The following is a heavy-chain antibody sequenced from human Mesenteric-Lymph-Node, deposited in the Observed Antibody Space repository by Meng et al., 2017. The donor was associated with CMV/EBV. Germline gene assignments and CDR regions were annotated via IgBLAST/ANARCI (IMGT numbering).Heavy chain of an antibody. V-gene: IGHV4-34*01. CDR3: ARGKVIAARPWYYYYGMDV. J-gene: IGHJ6*02. CDR1: GGSFSGYY. CDR2: INHSGST. Sequence: GSLRLSCAVYGGSFSGYYWSWIRQPPGKGLEWIGEINHSGSTNYNPSLKSRVTISVDTSKNQFSLKLSSVTAADTAVYHCARGKVIAARPWYYYYGMDVWGQGTTVTVSS. D-gene: IGHD6-6*01.